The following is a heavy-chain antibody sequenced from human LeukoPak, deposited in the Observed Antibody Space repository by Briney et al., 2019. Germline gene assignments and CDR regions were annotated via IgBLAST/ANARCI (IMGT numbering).Heavy chain of an antibody. D-gene: IGHD6-19*01. V-gene: IGHV3-11*01. CDR2: ISSSGSTI. CDR1: GFTFSDYY. CDR3: ARESSGWSLRAFDI. J-gene: IGHJ3*02. Sequence: PGGSLRLSCAASGFTFSDYYMSWIRQAPGKGLEWVSYISSSGSTIYYADSVKGRFTISRDNAKNSLYLQMNSLRAEDTAVYYCARESSGWSLRAFDIWGQGTMVTVSS.